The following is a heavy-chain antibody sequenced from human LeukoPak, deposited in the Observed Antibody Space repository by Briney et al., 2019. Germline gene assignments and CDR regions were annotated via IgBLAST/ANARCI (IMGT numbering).Heavy chain of an antibody. CDR3: ARGRYPHTSSWYGDAFDI. V-gene: IGHV1-18*01. D-gene: IGHD6-13*01. J-gene: IGHJ3*02. CDR2: ISGYNDNT. Sequence: GASVKVSCKASSYTLTSYGISWVRQAPGQGLEWMGWISGYNDNTNYAQNLQGRVTMTTDTSTSTAYMELRSLRSDDTAVYYCARGRYPHTSSWYGDAFDIWGQGTMVTVSS. CDR1: SYTLTSYG.